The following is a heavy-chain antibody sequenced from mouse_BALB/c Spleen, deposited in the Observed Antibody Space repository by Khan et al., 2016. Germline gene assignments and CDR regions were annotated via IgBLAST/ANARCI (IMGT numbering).Heavy chain of an antibody. CDR2: INPDSSTI. CDR1: GFEFSRYW. J-gene: IGHJ4*01. Sequence: EVKLLESGGGLVQPGGSLKLSCAASGFEFSRYWMSWVRQAPGKGLEWIGEINPDSSTINYTPSLTDKFIISRDNAKNTLHLQMSKVRSEDTALHYCPWGRWYGAMYYWGQGTSVTVSS. D-gene: IGHD2-1*01. CDR3: PWGRWYGAMYY. V-gene: IGHV4-1*02.